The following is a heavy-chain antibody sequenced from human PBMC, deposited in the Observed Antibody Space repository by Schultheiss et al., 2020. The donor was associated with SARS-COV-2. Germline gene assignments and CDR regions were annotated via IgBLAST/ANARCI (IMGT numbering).Heavy chain of an antibody. CDR2: ISYSGST. V-gene: IGHV4-59*08. CDR3: ARGNDFVYFFDS. D-gene: IGHD3-3*01. Sequence: SQTLSLTCTVSGGSISSYYWSSIRQPPGKGLEWIGYISYSGSTDYNPSLKSRATISVDTSKNKFSLKLTSLTAADTAIYYCARGNDFVYFFDSWGQGTLVTVSS. J-gene: IGHJ4*02. CDR1: GGSISSYY.